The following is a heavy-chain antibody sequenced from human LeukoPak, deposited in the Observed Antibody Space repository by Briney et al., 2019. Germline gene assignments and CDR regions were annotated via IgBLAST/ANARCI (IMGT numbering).Heavy chain of an antibody. CDR1: GFTFSSYG. D-gene: IGHD3-22*01. V-gene: IGHV3-30*03. CDR2: ISYDGSNK. J-gene: IGHJ4*02. CDR3: ARGAYYYED. Sequence: GGSLRLSCAASGFTFSSYGMHWVRQAPGKGLEWVAVISYDGSNKYYADSVKGRFTISRDDSKNTLYLQMNSLRAEDTAVYYCARGAYYYEDWGQGTLVTVSS.